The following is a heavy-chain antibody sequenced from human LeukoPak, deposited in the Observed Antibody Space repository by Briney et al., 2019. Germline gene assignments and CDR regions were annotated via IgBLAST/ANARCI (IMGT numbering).Heavy chain of an antibody. Sequence: GGYLRLSCAASGFTFWSYGMQWVRQAPGMGLEWVAVISYDGSNKYYADSGKGRFTISRDNSKNTLYLQMNSLRAEDTAVYYCARDPNYYATVVTCFHYWGQGTLVTVSS. CDR2: ISYDGSNK. CDR3: ARDPNYYATVVTCFHY. D-gene: IGHD4-23*01. J-gene: IGHJ4*02. V-gene: IGHV3-30*19. CDR1: GFTFWSYG.